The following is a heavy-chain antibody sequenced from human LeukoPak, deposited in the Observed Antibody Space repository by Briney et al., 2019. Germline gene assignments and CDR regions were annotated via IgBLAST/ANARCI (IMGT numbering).Heavy chain of an antibody. V-gene: IGHV3-48*04. CDR3: ARARAGYYALFQH. Sequence: PGGSLRLSCAASGFTFSSYSMNWVRQAPGKGLEWVSYISSSSSNTIYYADSVKGRFTISRDNAKNSLYLQMDSLRVEDTAFYYCARARAGYYALFQHWGQGSLVIVSS. J-gene: IGHJ1*01. CDR1: GFTFSSYS. D-gene: IGHD3-10*01. CDR2: ISSSSSNTI.